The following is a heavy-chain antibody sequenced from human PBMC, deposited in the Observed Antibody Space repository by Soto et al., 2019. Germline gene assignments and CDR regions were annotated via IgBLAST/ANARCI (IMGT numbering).Heavy chain of an antibody. Sequence: SETLSLTCTVSGGSISSSSYYWGWIRQPPGKGLEWIGSIYYSGSTYYNPSLKSRVTISVDTSKNQFSLKLSSVTAADTAVYYCARLARGNYGGNSNFDYWGQGTLVTVSS. CDR1: GGSISSSSYY. CDR2: IYYSGST. D-gene: IGHD4-17*01. J-gene: IGHJ4*02. V-gene: IGHV4-39*01. CDR3: ARLARGNYGGNSNFDY.